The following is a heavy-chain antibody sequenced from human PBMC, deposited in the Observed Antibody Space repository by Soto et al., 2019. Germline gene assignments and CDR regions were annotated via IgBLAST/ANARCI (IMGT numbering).Heavy chain of an antibody. CDR2: ISGTANTI. CDR1: GFAFNDYY. V-gene: IGHV3-11*01. D-gene: IGHD3-16*01. J-gene: IGHJ1*01. Sequence: QVQLVESGGGLVKPGGSLRLSCAASGFAFNDYYMRWIRQAPGKGLEWISYISGTANTIYYVDSVKGRFTIYRNNSKNSPYLQMNLLRAEDTAVDYCSREGESFQHWGQGTLVTVSS. CDR3: SREGESFQH.